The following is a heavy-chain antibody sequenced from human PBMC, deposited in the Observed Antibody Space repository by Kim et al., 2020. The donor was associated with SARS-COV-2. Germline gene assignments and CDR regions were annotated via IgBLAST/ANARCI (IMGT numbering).Heavy chain of an antibody. Sequence: SETLSLTCAVSGAAIDDYYWSWIRQAPGKWLQWIGYIHHNGNSNSNPSLESRVTISLDTSRNQFSLKLTYVTAADSAVYFCARKRADSSGFIDSWGQGTPVIVSS. J-gene: IGHJ4*02. CDR1: GAAIDDYY. D-gene: IGHD3-22*01. CDR2: IHHNGNS. V-gene: IGHV4-59*01. CDR3: ARKRADSSGFIDS.